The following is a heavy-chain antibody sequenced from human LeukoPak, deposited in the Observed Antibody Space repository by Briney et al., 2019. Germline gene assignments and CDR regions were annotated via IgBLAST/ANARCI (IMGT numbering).Heavy chain of an antibody. Sequence: GGSLRLSCAASGFTVSSNYITWVRQAPGKGLEWVSAIYSGGNAYYADSVKGRFTISRDNSKNTLYLLMNSLRAEDTAVYYCARVHSDIFTGYFDYWGQGTLVTVSS. V-gene: IGHV3-66*01. D-gene: IGHD3-9*01. CDR1: GFTVSSNY. J-gene: IGHJ4*02. CDR3: ARVHSDIFTGYFDY. CDR2: IYSGGNA.